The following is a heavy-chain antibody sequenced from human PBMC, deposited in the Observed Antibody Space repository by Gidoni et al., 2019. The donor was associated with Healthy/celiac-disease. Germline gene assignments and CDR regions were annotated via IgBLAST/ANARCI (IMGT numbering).Heavy chain of an antibody. CDR3: AKANYDFWSGLNWFDP. V-gene: IGHV3-23*01. Sequence: EVQLLESGGGLVQPGGSLRLSCAASGFTFSSYAMRWVRQAPGKGLEWVSAISGSGGSTYYADSVKGRFTISRDNSKNTLYLQMNSLRAEDTAVYYCAKANYDFWSGLNWFDPWGQGTLVTVSS. J-gene: IGHJ5*02. CDR2: ISGSGGST. CDR1: GFTFSSYA. D-gene: IGHD3-3*01.